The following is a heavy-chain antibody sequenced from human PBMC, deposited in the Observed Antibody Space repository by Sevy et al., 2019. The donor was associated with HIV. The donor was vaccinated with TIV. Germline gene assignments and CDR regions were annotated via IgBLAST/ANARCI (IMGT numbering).Heavy chain of an antibody. D-gene: IGHD5-12*01. CDR3: AREGGYTDQGMDV. Sequence: GGSLRLSCAASGFTFSTYEMNWVRQAPGKGVEWISYISSSSSNIYYADSVKGRFTISRDNAKNSLFVQMHSLRAEDTAVYYCAREGGYTDQGMDVWGQGTTVTVSS. CDR1: GFTFSTYE. V-gene: IGHV3-48*01. CDR2: ISSSSSNI. J-gene: IGHJ6*02.